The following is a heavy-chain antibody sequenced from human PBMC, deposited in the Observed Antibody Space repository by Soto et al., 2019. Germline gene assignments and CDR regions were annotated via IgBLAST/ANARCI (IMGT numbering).Heavy chain of an antibody. CDR3: ARGIFGVVDFDY. J-gene: IGHJ4*02. CDR2: ISYDGSNK. Sequence: PXVSLLLSCAASGFTFSSYGMHWVRQAPGKGLEWVAVISYDGSNKYYADSVKGRFTISRDNSKNTLYLQMNSLRAEDTAVYYCARGIFGVVDFDYWGQGTLVTVSS. CDR1: GFTFSSYG. D-gene: IGHD3-3*01. V-gene: IGHV3-30*03.